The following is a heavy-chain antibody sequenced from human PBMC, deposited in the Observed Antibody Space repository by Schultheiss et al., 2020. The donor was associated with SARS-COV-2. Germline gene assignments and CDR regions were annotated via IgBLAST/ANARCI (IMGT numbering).Heavy chain of an antibody. J-gene: IGHJ3*02. CDR3: ARRVAVAETRYRRAFDI. CDR2: IYYSGST. V-gene: IGHV4-61*05. Sequence: SETLSLTCTVSGGSISSSSYYWSWIRQPPGKGLEWIGYIYYSGSTNYNPSLKSRVTISVDTSKNQFSLKLSSVTAADTAVYYCARRVAVAETRYRRAFDIWGQGTMVTVSS. CDR1: GGSISSSSYY. D-gene: IGHD6-19*01.